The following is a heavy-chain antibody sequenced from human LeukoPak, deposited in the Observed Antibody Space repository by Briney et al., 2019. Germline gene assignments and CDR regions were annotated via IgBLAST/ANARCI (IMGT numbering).Heavy chain of an antibody. CDR2: IYYSGST. D-gene: IGHD6-19*01. Sequence: KPSETLPLTCTVSGGSISNYYWSWIQQPPGKGLEWIGYIYYSGSTNYNPSLKSRVTISVDMSKNQFSLKLSSVTAADTAVYYCARHWSSSGWLMDYWGQGTLVTVSS. CDR1: GGSISNYY. CDR3: ARHWSSSGWLMDY. V-gene: IGHV4-59*08. J-gene: IGHJ4*02.